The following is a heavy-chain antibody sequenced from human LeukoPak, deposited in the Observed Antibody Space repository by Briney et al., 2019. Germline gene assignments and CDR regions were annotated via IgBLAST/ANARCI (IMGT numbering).Heavy chain of an antibody. CDR1: GFTFSSYS. CDR2: ISSSSSYI. D-gene: IGHD2-8*02. V-gene: IGHV3-21*01. J-gene: IGHJ4*02. CDR3: ARDFDPVGGTVDY. Sequence: PGGSLRLSCAASGFTFSSYSMNWVRQAPGKGLEWVSSISSSSSYIYYADSVKGRFTISRDNAKNSLYLQMNSLRAEDTAVYYCARDFDPVGGTVDYWGQGTLVTVSS.